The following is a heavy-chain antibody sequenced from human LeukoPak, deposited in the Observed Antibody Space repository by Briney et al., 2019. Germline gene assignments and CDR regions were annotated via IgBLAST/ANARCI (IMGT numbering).Heavy chain of an antibody. V-gene: IGHV3-7*01. J-gene: IGHJ4*02. CDR1: EFTFSSYW. D-gene: IGHD5-12*01. CDR2: IKQDGSEK. Sequence: GGSLRLSCAASEFTFSSYWMNWVRQDPGKGLEWVANIKQDGSEKYYVGSVKGRFTISRDNAKNSLYLQMNSLRAEDTAVYYCARDGYSGYDYWGQGTLVTVSS. CDR3: ARDGYSGYDY.